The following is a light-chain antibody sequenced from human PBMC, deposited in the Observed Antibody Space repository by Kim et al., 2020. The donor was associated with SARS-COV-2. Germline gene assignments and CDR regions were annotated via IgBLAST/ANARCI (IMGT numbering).Light chain of an antibody. CDR1: KLGDRY. CDR3: QAWVSDVGV. CDR2: HDT. J-gene: IGLJ3*02. V-gene: IGLV3-1*01. Sequence: SVSPGQKATITCSGDKLGDRYTSWYQQKPGQAPVLVVYHDTKRPSGIPERFSGSNSGNKATLTISGTQTIDEADYYCQAWVSDVGVFGGGTQLTVL.